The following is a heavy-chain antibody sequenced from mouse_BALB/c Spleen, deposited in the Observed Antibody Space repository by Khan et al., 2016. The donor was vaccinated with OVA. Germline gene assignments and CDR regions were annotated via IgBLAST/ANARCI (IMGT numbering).Heavy chain of an antibody. CDR1: AYPFTSYW. Sequence: VQLQESGAELAKPGASVKMSSTASAYPFTSYWMHWIKQRPGQGLEWIGYINPTSGCTDYNQKFKDKATLTADKSSSTAYMQLSSLTSDDSAVYYCARDRIDYWGQGTALTVSS. V-gene: IGHV1-7*01. CDR2: INPTSGCT. CDR3: ARDRIDY. J-gene: IGHJ2*01.